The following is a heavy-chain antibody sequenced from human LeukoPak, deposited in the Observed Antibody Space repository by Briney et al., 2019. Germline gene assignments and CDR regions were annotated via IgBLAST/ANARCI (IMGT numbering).Heavy chain of an antibody. J-gene: IGHJ5*02. Sequence: SQTLSLTCTVSGGSISSGGYYWSWIRQHPGKGLEWIGYIYYSGSTNYNPSLKSRVTISVDTSKNQFSLKLSSVTAADTAVYYCARGGGYQLQLGSSRRRVNWFDPWGQGTLVTVSS. CDR3: ARGGGYQLQLGSSRRRVNWFDP. D-gene: IGHD2-2*01. V-gene: IGHV4-61*08. CDR1: GGSISSGGYY. CDR2: IYYSGST.